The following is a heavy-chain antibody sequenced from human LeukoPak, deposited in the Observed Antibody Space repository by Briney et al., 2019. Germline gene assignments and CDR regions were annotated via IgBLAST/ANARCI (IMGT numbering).Heavy chain of an antibody. CDR2: ISSSSSTI. CDR1: GFTFSSYS. Sequence: GGSLRLSCAASGFTFSSYSMNWVRQAPGKGLEWVSYISSSSSTIYYADSVKGRFTISRDNAKNSLYLQMNSLRAEDTAVYYCARDRPSLSRNDAFDIWGLGTMVTVSS. CDR3: ARDRPSLSRNDAFDI. J-gene: IGHJ3*02. V-gene: IGHV3-48*01.